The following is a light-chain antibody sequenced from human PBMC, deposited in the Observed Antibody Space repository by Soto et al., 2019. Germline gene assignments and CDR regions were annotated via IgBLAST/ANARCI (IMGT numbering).Light chain of an antibody. CDR1: QSIATY. J-gene: IGKJ2*01. Sequence: DIQMTQSPSSLSASIGDRVTITCRASQSIATYVNWFQQKPGKAPKLLINAASSLQSGVPSMFSGSGSGTDFSLTISGLQPDDFATYYCQQIFETPPYTFGQRTKLEIK. CDR3: QQIFETPPYT. V-gene: IGKV1-39*01. CDR2: AAS.